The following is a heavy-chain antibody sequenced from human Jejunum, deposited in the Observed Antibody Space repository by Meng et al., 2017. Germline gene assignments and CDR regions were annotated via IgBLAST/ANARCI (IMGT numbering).Heavy chain of an antibody. CDR3: ARGNEYSNYGDDF. V-gene: IGHV4-34*01. D-gene: IGHD4-11*01. CDR2: INDSGST. Sequence: QVKLQQWGAGLLKPSETLSLPCAVYGGSISDYYWTWIRQPPGKGLEWIGEINDSGSTNYNPSLKSRVTISVDTSKSQFYLRVSSVTAADTAVYYCARGNEYSNYGDDFWGQGTLVTVSS. CDR1: GGSISDYY. J-gene: IGHJ4*02.